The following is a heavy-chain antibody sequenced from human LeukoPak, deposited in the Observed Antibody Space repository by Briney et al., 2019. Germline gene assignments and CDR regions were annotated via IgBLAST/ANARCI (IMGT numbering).Heavy chain of an antibody. CDR1: GFTFSSYA. V-gene: IGHV3-23*01. CDR2: ISGSGGST. Sequence: SGGSLRLSCAASGFTFSSYAMSWVRQAPGKGLEWVSAISGSGGSTYYADSVKGRFTISRDNSKNTLYLQMNSLRAEDTAVYYCARVSAPYTIFGVVPYWGQGTLVTVSS. D-gene: IGHD3-3*01. J-gene: IGHJ4*02. CDR3: ARVSAPYTIFGVVPY.